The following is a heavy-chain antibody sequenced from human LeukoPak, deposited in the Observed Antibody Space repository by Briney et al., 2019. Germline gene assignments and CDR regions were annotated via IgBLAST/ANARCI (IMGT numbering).Heavy chain of an antibody. J-gene: IGHJ4*02. CDR1: GYTFTSYY. CDR3: ARGISYYDSSGYYALDYFDY. D-gene: IGHD3-22*01. Sequence: ASVKVSCEASGYTFTSYYMHWVRQAPGQGLEWMGIINPSGGSTSYAQKFQGRVTMTRDTSISTAYMELSRLRSDDTAVYYCARGISYYDSSGYYALDYFDYWGQGTLVTVSS. V-gene: IGHV1-46*01. CDR2: INPSGGST.